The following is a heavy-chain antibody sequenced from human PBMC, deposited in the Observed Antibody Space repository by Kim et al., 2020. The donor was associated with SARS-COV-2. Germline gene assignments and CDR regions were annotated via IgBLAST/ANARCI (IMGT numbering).Heavy chain of an antibody. CDR2: IHYSGST. D-gene: IGHD3-10*01. J-gene: IGHJ3*02. Sequence: SETLSLTCTVSGGSISSYYSSWIRQPPGKGLEWIGSIHYSGSTNYNPSLKSRVTISVDTSKNQSSLKLSSVTGADPAGYYCVSGSGPNDAFDIWGQGTM. V-gene: IGHV4-59*01. CDR3: VSGSGPNDAFDI. CDR1: GGSISSYY.